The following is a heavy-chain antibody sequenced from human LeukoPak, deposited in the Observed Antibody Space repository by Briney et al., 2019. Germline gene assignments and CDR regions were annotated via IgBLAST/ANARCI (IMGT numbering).Heavy chain of an antibody. D-gene: IGHD2-21*01. V-gene: IGHV3-15*01. J-gene: IGHJ4*02. CDR3: GLGSGRSDFDY. CDR1: GFTFNNAW. CDR2: IRGKTDGGTT. Sequence: GGSLRLSCAASGFTFNNAWMTWVRQAPGKGLEWVGRIRGKTDGGTTDYAAPVQGRFTISRDDSKNTLYLQMYSLKSEDRAVYYCGLGSGRSDFDYWGQGTLVTVSS.